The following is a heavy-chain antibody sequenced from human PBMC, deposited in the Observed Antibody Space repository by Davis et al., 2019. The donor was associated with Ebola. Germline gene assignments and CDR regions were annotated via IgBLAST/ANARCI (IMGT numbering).Heavy chain of an antibody. CDR2: MYPGDPET. D-gene: IGHD5-18*01. Sequence: GESLKISCKTSGYSFTGYWIGWVRQVPGKGLEWMGIMYPGDPETRYNPSFEGHVTISADKSISTAYLQCSSLKASDTAMYYCARQGGIQQLPGYYYGMDVWGQGTTVTVSS. CDR3: ARQGGIQQLPGYYYGMDV. CDR1: GYSFTGYW. V-gene: IGHV5-51*01. J-gene: IGHJ6*02.